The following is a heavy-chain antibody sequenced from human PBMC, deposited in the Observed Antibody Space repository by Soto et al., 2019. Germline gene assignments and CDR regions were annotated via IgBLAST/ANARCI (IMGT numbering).Heavy chain of an antibody. Sequence: ASVKVSCKASGCTFTSYPMHWVRQAPGQGLEWMGWINAGNGDTKYSQKFQGRVTITRDTSANTAYMELSSLRSEDTAVFYCARDWTHYDSSGPGDYWGQGTLVTVSS. CDR2: INAGNGDT. CDR3: ARDWTHYDSSGPGDY. CDR1: GCTFTSYP. D-gene: IGHD3-22*01. V-gene: IGHV1-3*01. J-gene: IGHJ4*02.